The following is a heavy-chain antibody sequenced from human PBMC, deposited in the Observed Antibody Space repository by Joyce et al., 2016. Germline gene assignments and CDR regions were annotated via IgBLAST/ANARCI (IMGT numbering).Heavy chain of an antibody. D-gene: IGHD3/OR15-3a*01. CDR1: GLTFKNYA. J-gene: IGHJ1*01. CDR3: AKVGYDFDRSGSYLFDFQH. CDR2: IIHTVDIT. V-gene: IGHV3-23*01. Sequence: CAASGLTFKNYAMTCVRQAQGKGLEWVSMIIHTVDITDYTDSVKGRFAITRDNSKNTLYVQMHRLRAEYTDVYYCAKVGYDFDRSGSYLFDFQHWGRGTPVTVSS.